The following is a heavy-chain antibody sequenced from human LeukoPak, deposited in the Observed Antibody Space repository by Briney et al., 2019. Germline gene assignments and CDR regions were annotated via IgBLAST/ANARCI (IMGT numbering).Heavy chain of an antibody. Sequence: QPGGSLRLSCAASGFTFRSYEMNWVHQAPGKGLEWVSYISSSGSTIYYADSVKGRFTISRDNAKNSLYLQMNSLRAEDTAVYYCARGLNSLDYWGQGTLVTVSS. J-gene: IGHJ4*02. CDR2: ISSSGSTI. CDR3: ARGLNSLDY. D-gene: IGHD5-24*01. CDR1: GFTFRSYE. V-gene: IGHV3-48*03.